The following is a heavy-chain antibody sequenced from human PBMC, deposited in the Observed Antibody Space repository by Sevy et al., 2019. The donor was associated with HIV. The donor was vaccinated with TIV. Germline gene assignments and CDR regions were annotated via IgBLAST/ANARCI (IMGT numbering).Heavy chain of an antibody. V-gene: IGHV3-23*01. CDR1: GFTFSNYA. J-gene: IGHJ4*02. Sequence: GGSLRLSCAASGFTFSNYAMNWVRQAPGKGLEWVSGISGSGGSGDKTNYADSVKGRFTISRDDSKNSLDLKLNSLRAEDTAIYYCARKYDSSGYFDYWGQGTLVTVSS. D-gene: IGHD3-22*01. CDR3: ARKYDSSGYFDY. CDR2: ISGSGGSGDKT.